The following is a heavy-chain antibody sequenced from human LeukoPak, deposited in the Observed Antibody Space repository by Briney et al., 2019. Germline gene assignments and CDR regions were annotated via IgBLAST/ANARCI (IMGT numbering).Heavy chain of an antibody. V-gene: IGHV3-74*01. CDR2: INSDGSWT. CDR3: ATTYSSSSAAFDY. D-gene: IGHD6-6*01. CDR1: GNYW. Sequence: GGSLRLSCAASGNYWMHWVRQAPGKGLVWVSHINSDGSWTSYADSVKGRFTISRDNAKNSLYLQMNSLRAEDTAVYYCATTYSSSSAAFDYWGQGTLVTVSS. J-gene: IGHJ4*02.